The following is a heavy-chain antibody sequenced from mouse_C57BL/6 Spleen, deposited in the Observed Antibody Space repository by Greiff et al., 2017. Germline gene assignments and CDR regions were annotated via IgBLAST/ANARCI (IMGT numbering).Heavy chain of an antibody. V-gene: IGHV1-69*01. D-gene: IGHD2-1*01. CDR2: IDPSDSYT. CDR3: ARGRNVYGNSFDY. CDR1: GYTFTSYW. Sequence: QVQLQQPGAELVMPGASVKLSCKASGYTFTSYWMHWVKQRPGQGLEWIGEIDPSDSYTNYNQKFKGKSTLTVDKSASTAYMQLSSLTSEDSAVYYCARGRNVYGNSFDYWGQGTTLTVSS. J-gene: IGHJ2*01.